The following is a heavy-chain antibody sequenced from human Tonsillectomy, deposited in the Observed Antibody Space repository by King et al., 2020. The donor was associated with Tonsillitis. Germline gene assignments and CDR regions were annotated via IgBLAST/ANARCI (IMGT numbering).Heavy chain of an antibody. CDR2: IYWNDDK. D-gene: IGHD3-3*01. J-gene: IGHJ5*02. V-gene: IGHV2-5*01. CDR3: ARSHYDFWSWGWFDP. CDR1: GFSLSTSGVG. Sequence: QITLKESGPTLVKPTQTLTLTCTFSGFSLSTSGVGVGWIRQPPGKALEWLALIYWNDDKRYSPSLKSRLTITKDTSKNQVVLTMTNMDPVDTATYYCARSHYDFWSWGWFDPWGQGTLVTVSS.